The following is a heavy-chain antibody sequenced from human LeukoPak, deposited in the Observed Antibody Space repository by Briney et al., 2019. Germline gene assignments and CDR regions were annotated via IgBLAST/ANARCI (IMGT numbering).Heavy chain of an antibody. D-gene: IGHD3-10*01. CDR1: GGSISSSSYY. CDR3: ARGERITMLRGVMIGWFDP. CDR2: IYYSGST. Sequence: KTSETLSLTCTVSGGSISSSSYYWGWIRQPPGKGLEWIGSIYYSGSTYYNPSLKSRVTISVDTSKNQFSLKLSSVTAADTAVYYCARGERITMLRGVMIGWFDPWGQGTLVTVSS. V-gene: IGHV4-39*07. J-gene: IGHJ5*02.